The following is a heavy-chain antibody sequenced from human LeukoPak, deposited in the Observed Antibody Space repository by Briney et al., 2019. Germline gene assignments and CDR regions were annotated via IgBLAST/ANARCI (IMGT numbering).Heavy chain of an antibody. V-gene: IGHV3-30*18. CDR3: ANGVVRYFDWFRGFDY. J-gene: IGHJ4*02. Sequence: GGSLRLSCAASGFHFSSYVMHWVRQAPGKGLEWVAVISYDGSNKYYADSVKGRFTISRDNSKNTLYLQMNSLRAEDTAVYYCANGVVRYFDWFRGFDYWGQGTLVTVSS. D-gene: IGHD3-9*01. CDR2: ISYDGSNK. CDR1: GFHFSSYV.